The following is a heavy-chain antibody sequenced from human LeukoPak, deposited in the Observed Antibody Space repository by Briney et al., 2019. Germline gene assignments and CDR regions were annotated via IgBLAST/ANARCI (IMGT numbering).Heavy chain of an antibody. CDR2: IYSSAGT. D-gene: IGHD2-2*01. Sequence: GGSLRLSCAASGFTVSNTYMSWVRQAPGKGLEWVTVIYSSAGTFYSESVKGRFTISTDNTNNTPYLQISSLRAEDTAVYYCAKGYGMLVPAKKLFENSGQGTLFTLSS. V-gene: IGHV3-53*01. CDR3: AKGYGMLVPAKKLFEN. CDR1: GFTVSNTY. J-gene: IGHJ4*02.